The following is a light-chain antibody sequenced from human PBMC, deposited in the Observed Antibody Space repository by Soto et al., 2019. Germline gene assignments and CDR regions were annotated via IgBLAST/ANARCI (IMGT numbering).Light chain of an antibody. J-gene: IGKJ4*01. CDR1: QGVSRK. Sequence: EIVMKQSPATLSVAPVERVTLSCRASQGVSRKLAWYQHKSGQAPRLLISGASTGATGIPARFSGSGSGTEFTLTISSLQSEDCAIYYCQQYYTWPITFGGGTKVDI. V-gene: IGKV3-15*01. CDR2: GAS. CDR3: QQYYTWPIT.